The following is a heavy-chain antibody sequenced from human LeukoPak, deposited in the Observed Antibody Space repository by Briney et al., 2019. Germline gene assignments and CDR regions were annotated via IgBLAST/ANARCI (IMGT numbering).Heavy chain of an antibody. J-gene: IGHJ3*02. CDR3: ARDAVLSAFDI. V-gene: IGHV4-38-2*02. CDR2: IYHSGST. D-gene: IGHD3-10*01. CDR1: GYSISSGYY. Sequence: PSETLSLTCTVSGYSISSGYYWGWIRPPPGKGLEWIGSIYHSGSTYYNPSLKTGVTISVDTSKNQFSLKLSSVTAAAPAVYYCARDAVLSAFDIWGQGTMVTVSS.